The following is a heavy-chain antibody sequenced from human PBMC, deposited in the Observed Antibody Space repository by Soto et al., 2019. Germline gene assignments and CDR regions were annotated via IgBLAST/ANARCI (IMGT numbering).Heavy chain of an antibody. J-gene: IGHJ4*02. CDR3: AKGLWFGDSTPFDY. V-gene: IGHV3-30*18. CDR2: ISYDGSNK. CDR1: GFTFSSYG. D-gene: IGHD3-10*01. Sequence: GGSLRLSCAASGFTFSSYGMHWVRQAPGKGLEWVAVISYDGSNKYYADSVKGRFTISRDNSKNTLYLQMNSLRAEDTAVYYCAKGLWFGDSTPFDYWGQGTLVTVSS.